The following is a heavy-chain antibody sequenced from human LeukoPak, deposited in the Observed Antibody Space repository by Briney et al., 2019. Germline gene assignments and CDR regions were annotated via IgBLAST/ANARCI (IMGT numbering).Heavy chain of an antibody. J-gene: IGHJ4*02. V-gene: IGHV4-38-2*02. D-gene: IGHD5-24*01. Sequence: SETLSLTCTVSGYSISSGYYWGWIRQPPGKGLEWIGSIYHSGSTYYNPSLKSRVTISVDTSENQFSLKLSSVTAADTAVYYCARGMDYFDYWGQGTLVTVSS. CDR2: IYHSGST. CDR1: GYSISSGYY. CDR3: ARGMDYFDY.